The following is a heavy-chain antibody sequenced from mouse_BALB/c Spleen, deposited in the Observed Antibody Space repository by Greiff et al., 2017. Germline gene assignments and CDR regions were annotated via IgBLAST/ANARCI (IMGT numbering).Heavy chain of an antibody. D-gene: IGHD1-2*01. CDR2: ISYSGST. CDR1: GYSITSDYA. CDR3: ARLDYGYDY. V-gene: IGHV3-2*02. J-gene: IGHJ2*01. Sequence: EVKVEESGPGLVKPSQSLSLTCTVTGYSITSDYAWNWIRQFPGNKLEWMGYISYSGSTSYNPSLKSRISITRDTSKNQFFLQLNSVTTEDTATYYCARLDYGYDYWGQGNTLTVSS.